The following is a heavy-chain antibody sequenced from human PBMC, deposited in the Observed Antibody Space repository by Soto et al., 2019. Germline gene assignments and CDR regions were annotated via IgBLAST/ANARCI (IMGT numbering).Heavy chain of an antibody. J-gene: IGHJ4*02. V-gene: IGHV3-9*01. CDR3: AKDTAGEILRYYFDY. CDR2: ISWNSGSI. D-gene: IGHD2-21*01. Sequence: EVQLVESGGGLVQPGRSLRLSCAASGFTFDDYAMHWVRQAPGKGLEWVSGISWNSGSIGYADSVKGRLTISRDNAKNHLYLQMNSLRAEDTALYYCAKDTAGEILRYYFDYWGQGTLVTVSS. CDR1: GFTFDDYA.